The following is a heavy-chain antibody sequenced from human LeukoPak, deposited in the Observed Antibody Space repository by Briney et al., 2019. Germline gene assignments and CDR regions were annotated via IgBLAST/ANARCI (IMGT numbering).Heavy chain of an antibody. CDR1: GFIFSNYG. J-gene: IGHJ4*02. CDR3: TTYTVGATTSHFDN. V-gene: IGHV3-15*01. D-gene: IGHD1-26*01. CDR2: IKSKTDGCTT. Sequence: KSGGSLRLSCAVSGFIFSNYGMHWVRQAPGKGLEWVGRIKSKTDGCTTDYAAPVKGTFTISRDDSKNTLYLQLNSLKTEDTAAYYCTTYTVGATTSHFDNWGQGTLVTVSS.